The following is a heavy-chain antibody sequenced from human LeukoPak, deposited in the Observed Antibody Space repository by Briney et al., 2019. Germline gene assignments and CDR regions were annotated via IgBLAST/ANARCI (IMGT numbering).Heavy chain of an antibody. D-gene: IGHD3-16*01. J-gene: IGHJ3*02. V-gene: IGHV3-30*03. CDR3: ALPYLYDGDAFDN. CDR1: GFTFSSYG. Sequence: GRSLRLSCAASGFTFSSYGMHWVRQAPGKGLEWVAVISYDGSNKYYADSVKGRFTISRDNSKNTLYLQMNSLRAEDTAVYYCALPYLYDGDAFDNWGQGTMVTVSS. CDR2: ISYDGSNK.